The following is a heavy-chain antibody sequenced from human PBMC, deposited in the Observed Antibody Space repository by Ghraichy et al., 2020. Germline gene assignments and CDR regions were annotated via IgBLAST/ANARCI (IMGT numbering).Heavy chain of an antibody. Sequence: ASVKVSCKASGYTFNSYGFSWVRQAPGQGLEWMGWISAYNGNTNYAQKLQGRVTMTIDTSTSTAYMELRSLRSDDTAVYYCARYCSSTSCDYYYYGMDVWGQGTTVTVSS. CDR3: ARYCSSTSCDYYYYGMDV. CDR1: GYTFNSYG. CDR2: ISAYNGNT. D-gene: IGHD2-2*01. J-gene: IGHJ6*02. V-gene: IGHV1-18*01.